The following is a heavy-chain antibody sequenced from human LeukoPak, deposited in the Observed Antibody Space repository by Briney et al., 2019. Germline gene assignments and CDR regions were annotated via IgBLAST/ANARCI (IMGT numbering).Heavy chain of an antibody. CDR3: ARGPKDSKILLGYYYGMDV. Sequence: ASETLSLTCTVSGGSISSYYWSWIRQPPGKGLEWIGYIYYSGSTNYNPSLKSRVTISVDTSKNQFSLKLSSVTAADAAVYYCARGPKDSKILLGYYYGMDVWGQGTTVTVSS. CDR1: GGSISSYY. V-gene: IGHV4-59*08. CDR2: IYYSGST. D-gene: IGHD3-22*01. J-gene: IGHJ6*02.